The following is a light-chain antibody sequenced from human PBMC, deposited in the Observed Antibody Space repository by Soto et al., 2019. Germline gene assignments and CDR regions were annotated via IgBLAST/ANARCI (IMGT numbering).Light chain of an antibody. V-gene: IGKV1-33*01. CDR2: DAS. CDR3: QHYHNLPRT. J-gene: IGKJ2*01. CDR1: QDIGKS. Sequence: DIQMTQSPLSLSASVGDRVTITCQASQDIGKSLNWYQQKPGKAPKLLIFDASKLETRVPSRFSGSGSGTDFTFTVSSLQPEDIATYFCQHYHNLPRTFGQGTKLEIK.